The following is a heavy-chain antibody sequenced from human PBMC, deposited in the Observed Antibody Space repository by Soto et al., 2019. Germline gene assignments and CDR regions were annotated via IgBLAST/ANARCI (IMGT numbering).Heavy chain of an antibody. V-gene: IGHV1-18*04. J-gene: IGHJ4*02. CDR2: ISAYNGNT. CDR3: ARAMASVAGCDY. Sequence: PVKASCKASGYTFASDGSSGVRKAKGQGLEWMGWISAYNGNTNYAQKLQGRVTMTTDTSTSTAYMELGSLRSDDTVVYYCARAMASVAGCDYWGQGTLVTVS. CDR1: GYTFASDG. D-gene: IGHD6-19*01.